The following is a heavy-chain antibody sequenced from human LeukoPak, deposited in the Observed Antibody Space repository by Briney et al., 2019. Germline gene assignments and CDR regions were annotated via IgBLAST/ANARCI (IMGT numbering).Heavy chain of an antibody. J-gene: IGHJ5*02. D-gene: IGHD2-2*01. V-gene: IGHV4-34*01. CDR2: INHSGST. CDR3: ARGDCSSTSCPFDP. CDR1: GGSFSGYY. Sequence: SETLSLTCAVYGGSFSGYYWSWIRQPPGKGLEWIGEINHSGSTNYNPSLKSRVTISVDTSKNQFSLKLSSVTAADTAVYDCARGDCSSTSCPFDPWGQGTLVTVSS.